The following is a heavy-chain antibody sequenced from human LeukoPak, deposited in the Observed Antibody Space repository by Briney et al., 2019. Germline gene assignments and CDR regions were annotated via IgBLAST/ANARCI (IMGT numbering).Heavy chain of an antibody. V-gene: IGHV3-30*02. Sequence: PGGSLRLSCAASGFTFSSYGMHWVRQAAGKGLEWVAFIRYDGSNKYYADSVKGRFTISRDNSKNTLYLQMNSLRPEDSAVHYCAKDGRGSGYFPDYWGQGTLVTVSS. CDR1: GFTFSSYG. J-gene: IGHJ4*02. D-gene: IGHD3-22*01. CDR2: IRYDGSNK. CDR3: AKDGRGSGYFPDY.